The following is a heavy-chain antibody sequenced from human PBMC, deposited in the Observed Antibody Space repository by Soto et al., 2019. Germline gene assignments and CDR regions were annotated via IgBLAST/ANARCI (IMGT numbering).Heavy chain of an antibody. CDR1: GGSFSGYY. V-gene: IGHV4-34*01. Sequence: SETLSLTCAVYGGSFSGYYWSWIRQPPGKGLEWIGEINHSGSTNYNPSLKSRVTISVDTSKNQFSLKLSSVTAADTAVYYCARVFYYYYYMDVWGKGTTVTVSS. CDR3: ARVFYYYYYMDV. J-gene: IGHJ6*03. CDR2: INHSGST.